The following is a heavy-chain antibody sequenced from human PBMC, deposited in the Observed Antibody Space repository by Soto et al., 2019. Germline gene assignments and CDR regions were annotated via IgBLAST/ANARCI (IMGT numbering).Heavy chain of an antibody. J-gene: IGHJ6*02. V-gene: IGHV3-30*18. CDR3: AKALYSSWYSRIARYYYYGMDV. CDR2: ISYDGSNK. Sequence: GGSLRLSCAASGFTFSSYGMHWVRQAPGKGLEWVAVISYDGSNKYYADSVKGRFTISRDNSKNTLYLQMNSLRAEDTAVYYCAKALYSSWYSRIARYYYYGMDVWGQGTTVTVSS. CDR1: GFTFSSYG. D-gene: IGHD6-13*01.